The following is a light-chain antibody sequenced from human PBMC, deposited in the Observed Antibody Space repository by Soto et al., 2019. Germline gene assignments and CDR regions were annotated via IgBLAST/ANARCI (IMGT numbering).Light chain of an antibody. Sequence: DIQMTQSPSTLSASVGDRFSINRMASQSISAWLAWYQQKPGKAPRLLIYKASTLEIGVPSRFSGSGSGAEFTLSISSLQPDDFATYYCQQYHTYPRTFGQGTKVDIK. V-gene: IGKV1-5*03. CDR1: QSISAW. J-gene: IGKJ1*01. CDR3: QQYHTYPRT. CDR2: KAS.